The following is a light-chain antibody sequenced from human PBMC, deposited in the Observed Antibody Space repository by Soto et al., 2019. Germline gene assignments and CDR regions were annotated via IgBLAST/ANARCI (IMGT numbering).Light chain of an antibody. Sequence: QAVVTQPPSVSAAPGQKVTIPCSGSSSNIGNNFVSWYQQLPGTAPKLLIYESNKRPSGIPDRFSGSKSGTSATLGITGLQTGDEADYYCGTWDSSLSAVLFGGGTKLTVL. CDR2: ESN. CDR1: SSNIGNNF. V-gene: IGLV1-51*02. CDR3: GTWDSSLSAVL. J-gene: IGLJ2*01.